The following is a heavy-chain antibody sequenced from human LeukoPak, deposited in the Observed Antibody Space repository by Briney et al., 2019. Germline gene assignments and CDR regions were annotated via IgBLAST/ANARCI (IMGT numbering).Heavy chain of an antibody. D-gene: IGHD6-13*01. Sequence: PGGSLRLSCAASGFTFSSYAMHWVRQAPGKGLEYVSAISSNGGSTYYANSVKGRFTISRDNSKNTLYLQMGSLRAEDMAVYYCERGRNVGIDWGQGTLVTVSS. J-gene: IGHJ4*02. CDR2: ISSNGGST. CDR3: ERGRNVGID. V-gene: IGHV3-64*01. CDR1: GFTFSSYA.